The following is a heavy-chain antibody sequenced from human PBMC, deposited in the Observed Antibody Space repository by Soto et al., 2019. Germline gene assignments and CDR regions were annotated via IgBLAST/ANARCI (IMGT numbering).Heavy chain of an antibody. Sequence: SETLSLTCAVHGGSFSGFYWTWIRQPPGKGLEWIGEINHSGSSNYNPPLKSRVTMSLDTSRNQFSLSLDSVTAADTAVYYCARMAGPWYFDLWGRGTLVTVSS. V-gene: IGHV4-34*01. CDR2: INHSGSS. J-gene: IGHJ2*01. CDR3: ARMAGPWYFDL. CDR1: GGSFSGFY.